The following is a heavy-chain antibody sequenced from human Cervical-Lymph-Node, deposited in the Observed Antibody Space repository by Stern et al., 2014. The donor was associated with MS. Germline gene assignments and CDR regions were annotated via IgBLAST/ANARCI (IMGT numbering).Heavy chain of an antibody. CDR3: VIEPGIGVVTTEYFQV. V-gene: IGHV1-69*01. J-gene: IGHJ1*01. Sequence: VQLVQSGTEVKEPGSSAKVSCEASGGNFSNYAISWVRQATGQGLEWMGGIIPIFATAHYSQDFHGRVTITADESTNVAYMELSSLRSDDTAVYYCVIEPGIGVVTTEYFQVWGQGTLVTVSS. D-gene: IGHD3-3*01. CDR1: GGNFSNYA. CDR2: IIPIFATA.